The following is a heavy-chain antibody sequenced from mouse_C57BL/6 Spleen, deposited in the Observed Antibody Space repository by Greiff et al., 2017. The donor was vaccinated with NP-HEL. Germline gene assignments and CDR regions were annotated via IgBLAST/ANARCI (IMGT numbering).Heavy chain of an antibody. CDR1: GYTFTRYW. Sequence: EVLLQQSGTVLARPGASVKMSCKTSGYTFTRYWMHWVKQRPGQGLEWIGAIYPGNSDTSYHQKFKGKAKLTAFTSASTAYMELSSLTNEDSAVYYCTRIYYYGSSYWYFDVWGTGTTVTVSS. V-gene: IGHV1-5*01. CDR2: IYPGNSDT. CDR3: TRIYYYGSSYWYFDV. D-gene: IGHD1-1*01. J-gene: IGHJ1*03.